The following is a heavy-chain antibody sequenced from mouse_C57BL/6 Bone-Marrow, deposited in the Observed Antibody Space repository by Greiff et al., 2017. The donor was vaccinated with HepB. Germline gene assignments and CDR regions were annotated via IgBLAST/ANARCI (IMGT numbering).Heavy chain of an antibody. CDR3: ASPFTVVATDYAMDY. J-gene: IGHJ4*01. CDR2: ISSGGSYT. D-gene: IGHD1-1*01. V-gene: IGHV5-6*01. Sequence: EVLGVESGGDLVKPGGSLKLSCAASGFTFSSYGMSWVRQTPDKRLEWVATISSGGSYTYYPDSVKGRFTISRDNAKNTLYLQMSSLKSEDTAMYYCASPFTVVATDYAMDYWGQGTSVTVSS. CDR1: GFTFSSYG.